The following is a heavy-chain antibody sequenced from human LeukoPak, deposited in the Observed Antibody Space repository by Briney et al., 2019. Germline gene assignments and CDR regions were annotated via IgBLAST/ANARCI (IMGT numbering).Heavy chain of an antibody. CDR3: PRDQGRLLRYANFDY. CDR1: GFTFSSYA. D-gene: IGHD3-9*01. V-gene: IGHV3-30-3*01. Sequence: GGSLRLSCAAFGFTFSSYAMHWVRQAPGKGLEWVAVISYDGSNKYYADSVKGRFTISRDNSKNTLYLQMNSLRAEDTAVYYCPRDQGRLLRYANFDYWGQGTLVTVSS. CDR2: ISYDGSNK. J-gene: IGHJ4*02.